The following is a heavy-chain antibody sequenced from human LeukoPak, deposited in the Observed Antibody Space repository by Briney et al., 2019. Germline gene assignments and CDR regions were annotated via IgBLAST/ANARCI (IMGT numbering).Heavy chain of an antibody. Sequence: PGGSLRLSCAASGFTFDDYAMHWVRQAPGKGLEWVSLISWAGGSAYYADSVKGRFTISRDNSKNSLSLQMNSLRPEDTALYYCAKGQVLPATPIDSWGQGTLVTVSS. CDR2: ISWAGGSA. CDR3: AKGQVLPATPIDS. J-gene: IGHJ4*02. V-gene: IGHV3-43D*03. CDR1: GFTFDDYA. D-gene: IGHD2-15*01.